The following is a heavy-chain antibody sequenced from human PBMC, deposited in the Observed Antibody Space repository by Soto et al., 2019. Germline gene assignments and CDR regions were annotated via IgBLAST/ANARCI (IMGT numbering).Heavy chain of an antibody. Sequence: SVKVSCKASGGTFSSYAISWVRQAPGQGLEWMGGIIPIFGTANYAQKFQGRVTITADESTSTAYMELSSLRSEDTAVYYCARDNDGATSRGSPQYYYGMDVWGQGTTVTVS. CDR3: ARDNDGATSRGSPQYYYGMDV. CDR1: GGTFSSYA. D-gene: IGHD1-26*01. CDR2: IIPIFGTA. V-gene: IGHV1-69*13. J-gene: IGHJ6*02.